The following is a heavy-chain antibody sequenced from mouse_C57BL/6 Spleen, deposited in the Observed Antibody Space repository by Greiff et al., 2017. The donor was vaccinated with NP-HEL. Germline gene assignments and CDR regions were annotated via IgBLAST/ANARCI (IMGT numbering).Heavy chain of an antibody. V-gene: IGHV1-82*01. J-gene: IGHJ4*01. D-gene: IGHD2-4*01. CDR2: IYPGDGDT. CDR3: AGYDYDDYAMDY. Sequence: VQLQQSGPELVKPGASVKISCKASGYAFSSSWMNWVKQRPGKGLEWIGRIYPGDGDTNYNGKFKGKATLTADKSSSTAYMQLSSLTSEDSAVYFCAGYDYDDYAMDYWGQGTSVTVSS. CDR1: GYAFSSSW.